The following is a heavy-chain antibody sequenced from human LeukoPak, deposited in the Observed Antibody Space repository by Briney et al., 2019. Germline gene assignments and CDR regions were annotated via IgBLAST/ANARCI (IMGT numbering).Heavy chain of an antibody. CDR1: GYSFTNYW. J-gene: IGHJ4*02. Sequence: GESLKISCAGSGYSFTNYWIGLVRQMPGKGLEWMGIIYPGDSDTKYSPSFQGQVTISADKSISTAYLQWSSLKASDTAIYYCARPNRGAPFDYWGQGTLVTVSS. V-gene: IGHV5-51*01. CDR2: IYPGDSDT. D-gene: IGHD1-14*01. CDR3: ARPNRGAPFDY.